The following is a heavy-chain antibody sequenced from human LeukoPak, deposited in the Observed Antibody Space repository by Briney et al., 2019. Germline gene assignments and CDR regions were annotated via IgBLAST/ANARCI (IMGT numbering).Heavy chain of an antibody. D-gene: IGHD1-20*01. J-gene: IGHJ3*02. CDR2: ISYDGSNK. CDR1: GFTFSSYG. V-gene: IGHV3-30*18. Sequence: GRSLRLSCAASGFTFSSYGMHWVRQAPGKGLEWVAVISYDGSNKYYADSVKGRFTISRDNSKNTLYLQMNSLRAEDTAVYYCAKLRYNWNDVGAFDIWGQGTMVTVSS. CDR3: AKLRYNWNDVGAFDI.